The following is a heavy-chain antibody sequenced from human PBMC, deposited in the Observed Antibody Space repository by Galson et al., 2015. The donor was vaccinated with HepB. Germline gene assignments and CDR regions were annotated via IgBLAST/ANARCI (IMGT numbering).Heavy chain of an antibody. V-gene: IGHV1-69*13. J-gene: IGHJ3*02. CDR3: ARGYCSSTSCYNLDAFDI. CDR2: IIPIFGTA. Sequence: SVKVSCKASGGTFSSYAISWVRQAPGQGLEWMGGIIPIFGTANYAQKFQGRVTITADESTSTAYMELSSLRSEDTAVYYCARGYCSSTSCYNLDAFDIWGQGTMVTVSS. D-gene: IGHD2-2*02. CDR1: GGTFSSYA.